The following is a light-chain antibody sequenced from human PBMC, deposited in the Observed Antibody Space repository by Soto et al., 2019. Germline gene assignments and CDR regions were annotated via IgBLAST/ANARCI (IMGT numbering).Light chain of an antibody. J-gene: IGLJ1*01. Sequence: QSALTQPASVSGSPGQSITISCTGTSSDVGGYNYVSWYQQHPGKAPKLMIYDVSNRPSGVSNRFSGSKSGNTASLTISGLLAEDDADYYCSSYTSSSTSYVFGTGTKVTVL. CDR1: SSDVGGYNY. CDR2: DVS. CDR3: SSYTSSSTSYV. V-gene: IGLV2-14*01.